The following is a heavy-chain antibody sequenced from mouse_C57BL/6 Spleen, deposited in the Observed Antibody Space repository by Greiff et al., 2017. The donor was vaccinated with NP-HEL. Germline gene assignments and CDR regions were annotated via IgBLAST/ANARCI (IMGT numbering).Heavy chain of an antibody. V-gene: IGHV1-53*01. J-gene: IGHJ4*01. CDR3: ARGPFYYGSSSYAMDY. CDR2: INPSNGGT. CDR1: GYTFTSYW. D-gene: IGHD1-1*01. Sequence: VQLQQPGTELVKPGASVKLSCKASGYTFTSYWMHWVKQRPGQGLEWIGNINPSNGGTNYNEKFKSKATLTVDKSSSTAYMQLSSLTSEDSAVYYCARGPFYYGSSSYAMDYWGQGTSVTVSS.